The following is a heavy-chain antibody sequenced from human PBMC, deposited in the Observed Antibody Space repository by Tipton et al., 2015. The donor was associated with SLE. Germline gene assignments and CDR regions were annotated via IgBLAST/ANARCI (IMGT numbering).Heavy chain of an antibody. J-gene: IGHJ4*02. Sequence: TLSLTCTVSGASITNSRYSWDWIRQSPGRGLEWIGSMFYSGSTFYNPSLKSRVTISVDTSENLFSLRLTSVTAADTGLYYCARQGFDDKYYDYWGQGTLVTVSS. CDR2: MFYSGST. V-gene: IGHV4-39*01. CDR3: ARQGFDDKYYDY. CDR1: GASITNSRYS. D-gene: IGHD3-10*01.